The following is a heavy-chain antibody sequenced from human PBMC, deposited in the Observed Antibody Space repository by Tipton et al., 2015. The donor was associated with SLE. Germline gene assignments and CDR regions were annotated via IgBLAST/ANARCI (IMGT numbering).Heavy chain of an antibody. CDR1: EFPFNYYA. V-gene: IGHV3-23*01. Sequence: SLRLSCVGSEFPFNYYAMTWVRQAPGKGLEWVSSISANGLSTYYADSVKGRFTISRDNARNTLSLQMNSLRAEDTAIYFCARGGLVQKMCYVDDWGQGSLVGVSS. D-gene: IGHD3-16*01. J-gene: IGHJ4*02. CDR3: ARGGLVQKMCYVDD. CDR2: ISANGLST.